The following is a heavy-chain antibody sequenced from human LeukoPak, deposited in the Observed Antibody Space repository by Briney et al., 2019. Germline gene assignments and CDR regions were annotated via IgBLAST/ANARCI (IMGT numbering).Heavy chain of an antibody. CDR2: ISYDGSNK. D-gene: IGHD2-15*01. Sequence: PGRSLRLSCAASGFTFSSYAMHWVRQAPGKGLEWVAVISYDGSNKYYADSVKGRFTISRDNSKNTLYLQMNSLRAEDTAVYYCAKSGLYYYMDVWGKGTTVTVSS. V-gene: IGHV3-30*01. CDR1: GFTFSSYA. J-gene: IGHJ6*03. CDR3: AKSGLYYYMDV.